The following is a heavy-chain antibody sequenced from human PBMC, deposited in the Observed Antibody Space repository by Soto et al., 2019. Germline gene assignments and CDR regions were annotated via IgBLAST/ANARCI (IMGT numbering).Heavy chain of an antibody. CDR3: ARQYAAFDY. V-gene: IGHV5-51*01. CDR1: GYNFNTYW. CDR2: IYPADSDT. D-gene: IGHD2-2*01. J-gene: IGHJ4*02. Sequence: EVQLVQSGTEVKKPGESLKISCKGSGYNFNTYWIGWVRQMPGKGLEWMGIIYPADSDTRYSPSFQGQVTMSADKSSSTAYLQWSSLKASDTAIYYCARQYAAFDYWGQGTLVTVSS.